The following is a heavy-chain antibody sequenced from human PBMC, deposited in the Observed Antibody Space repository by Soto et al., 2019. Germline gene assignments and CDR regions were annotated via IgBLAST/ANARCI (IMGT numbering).Heavy chain of an antibody. V-gene: IGHV1-69*05. CDR3: AREPAINYANWFDP. CDR1: GGTFSSYA. CDR2: IIPIFGTA. D-gene: IGHD1-7*01. J-gene: IGHJ5*02. Sequence: GASVKVSCKASGGTFSSYAISWVRQAPGQGLEWMGGIIPIFGTANYAQKLQGRVTMTTDTSTSTAYMELRSLRSDDTAVYYCAREPAINYANWFDPWGQGTLVTVSS.